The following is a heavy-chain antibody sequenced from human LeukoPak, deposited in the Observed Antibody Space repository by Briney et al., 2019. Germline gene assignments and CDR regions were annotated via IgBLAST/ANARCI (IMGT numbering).Heavy chain of an antibody. CDR2: ISGSGGDT. Sequence: GGSLRLSCAASGFAFSNYAMSWVRQAPGKGLEWVSSISGSGGDTYYSDSVKGRFTISRDNSKNTLYLQMNSLRGEDTALYYCAKGGWVANINWFDPWGQGTLVTVSS. V-gene: IGHV3-23*01. J-gene: IGHJ5*02. CDR3: AKGGWVANINWFDP. D-gene: IGHD5-12*01. CDR1: GFAFSNYA.